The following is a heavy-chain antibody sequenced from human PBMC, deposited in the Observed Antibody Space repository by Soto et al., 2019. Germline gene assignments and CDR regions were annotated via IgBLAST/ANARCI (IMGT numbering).Heavy chain of an antibody. D-gene: IGHD3-22*01. V-gene: IGHV1-69*02. J-gene: IGHJ6*02. CDR1: GGTFSSHT. Sequence: QVQLVQSGAEVKKPGSSLKVSCKASGGTFSSHTISWVRLAPGQGLEWMGRTIPILGITNYAQNFQGRVTLTADKSTGTASMELGSLRSEDTAVYYCGISRYDSNFYYYGTDVWGQGTTVTVSS. CDR3: GISRYDSNFYYYGTDV. CDR2: TIPILGIT.